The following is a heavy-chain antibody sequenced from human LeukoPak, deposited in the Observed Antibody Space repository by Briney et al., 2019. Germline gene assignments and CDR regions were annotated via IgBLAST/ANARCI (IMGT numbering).Heavy chain of an antibody. Sequence: GASVKVSCKASGHTFTSYGISWVRQAPGQGLEWMGWISAYNGNTNYAQKLQGRVTMTTDTSTSTAYMELRSLRSDDTAVYYCARVVMGAVAGTEDYWGQGTLVTVSS. CDR1: GHTFTSYG. J-gene: IGHJ4*02. V-gene: IGHV1-18*01. CDR3: ARVVMGAVAGTEDY. CDR2: ISAYNGNT. D-gene: IGHD6-19*01.